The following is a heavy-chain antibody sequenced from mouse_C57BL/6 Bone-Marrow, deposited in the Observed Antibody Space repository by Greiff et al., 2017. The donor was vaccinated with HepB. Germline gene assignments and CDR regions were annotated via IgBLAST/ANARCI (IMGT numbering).Heavy chain of an antibody. D-gene: IGHD1-1*01. CDR2: IDPSDSYT. V-gene: IGHV1-50*01. J-gene: IGHJ1*03. CDR3: ARVYYGSSLDWYFDV. Sequence: VQLQQSGAELVKPGASVKLSCKASGYTFTSYWMQWVKQRPGQGLEWIGEIDPSDSYTNYNQKFKGKATLTVETSSSTAYMQLSSLTSEDSAVYYCARVYYGSSLDWYFDVWGTGTTVTVSS. CDR1: GYTFTSYW.